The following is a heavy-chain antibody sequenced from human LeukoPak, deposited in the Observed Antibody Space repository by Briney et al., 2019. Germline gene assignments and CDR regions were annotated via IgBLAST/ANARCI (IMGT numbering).Heavy chain of an antibody. CDR2: IIPIFGTA. Sequence: ASVKVSCKASGGTFSSYAISWVRQAPGQGLEWMGGIIPIFGTANYAQKFQGRVTITADESTSTAYMELSSLRSEDKAVYYCARDLTIVVVPAAPGFDPWGQGTLVTVSS. V-gene: IGHV1-69*13. CDR1: GGTFSSYA. J-gene: IGHJ5*02. CDR3: ARDLTIVVVPAAPGFDP. D-gene: IGHD2-2*01.